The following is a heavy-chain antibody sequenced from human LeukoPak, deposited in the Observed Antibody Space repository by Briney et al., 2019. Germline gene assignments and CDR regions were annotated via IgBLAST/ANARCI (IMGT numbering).Heavy chain of an antibody. Sequence: SVKVSCKASGGTFSSYAISWVRQAPGQGLEWMGGIIPIFGTANYAQKFQGRVTITADESTSTAYMELSSLRSEDTAVYYCASDYNSSSSAYYYYYMDVWGKGTTVTVSS. V-gene: IGHV1-69*13. CDR2: IIPIFGTA. J-gene: IGHJ6*03. CDR1: GGTFSSYA. D-gene: IGHD6-6*01. CDR3: ASDYNSSSSAYYYYYMDV.